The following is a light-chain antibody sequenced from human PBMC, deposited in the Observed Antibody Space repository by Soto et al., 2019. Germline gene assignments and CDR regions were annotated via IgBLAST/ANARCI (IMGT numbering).Light chain of an antibody. Sequence: DIVMTQSPLSLAVAPGEPASISCRSTQSLLHSNGYTYLDWYLQKPGQSPQLLIYLGFNRASGVPDRFSGSGSGTDFTLKISRVEAEDVGVYYCMQALQAQFTFGPGTKVDIK. CDR2: LGF. CDR1: QSLLHSNGYTY. V-gene: IGKV2-28*01. J-gene: IGKJ3*01. CDR3: MQALQAQFT.